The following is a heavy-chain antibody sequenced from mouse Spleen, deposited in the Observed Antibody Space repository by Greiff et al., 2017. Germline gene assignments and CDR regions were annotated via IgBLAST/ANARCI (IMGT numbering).Heavy chain of an antibody. V-gene: IGHV1-85*01. CDR1: GYTFTSYD. J-gene: IGHJ3*01. CDR3: AREGDDYDGGFAY. CDR2: IYPRDGST. Sequence: VQLQQSGPELVKPGASVKLSCKASGYTFTSYDINWVKQRPGQGLEWIGWIYPRDGSTKYNEKFKGKATLTVDTSSSTAYMELHSLTSEDSAVYFCAREGDDYDGGFAYWGQGTLVTVSA. D-gene: IGHD2-4*01.